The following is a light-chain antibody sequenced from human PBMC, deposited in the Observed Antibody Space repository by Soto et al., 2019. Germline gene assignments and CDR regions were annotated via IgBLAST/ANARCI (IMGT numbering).Light chain of an antibody. Sequence: QSALTQPPSASGSPGQSVTISCTGTSSDVGDYNYVSWYQHHPGTAPKLMIYEVSKRPSGVPDRFSGSKSGNTASLTVSGLQTEDEADYYCSSYAGNRRVVFGGGTKLTVL. CDR1: SSDVGDYNY. CDR3: SSYAGNRRVV. CDR2: EVS. V-gene: IGLV2-8*01. J-gene: IGLJ2*01.